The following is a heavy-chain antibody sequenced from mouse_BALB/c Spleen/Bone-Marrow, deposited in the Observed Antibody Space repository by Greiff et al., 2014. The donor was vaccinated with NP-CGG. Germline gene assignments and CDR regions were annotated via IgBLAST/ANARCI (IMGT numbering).Heavy chain of an antibody. V-gene: IGHV1-80*01. J-gene: IGHJ2*01. CDR1: GYAFSSYW. CDR3: ARRGYYGSSYYFDY. CDR2: IYPGDGDT. Sequence: LVESGAELVRPGSSVKISCKVSGYAFSSYWMNWVKQRPGQGLEWIGQIYPGDGDTNYNGKFKGKATLTADKSSSTAYMRLSSLTSEDSAVYFCARRGYYGSSYYFDYWGQGTTLTVSS. D-gene: IGHD1-1*01.